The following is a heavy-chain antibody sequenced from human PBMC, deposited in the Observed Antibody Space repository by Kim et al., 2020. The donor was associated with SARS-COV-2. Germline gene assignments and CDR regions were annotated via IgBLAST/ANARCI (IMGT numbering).Heavy chain of an antibody. Sequence: AQKFQGRVTITADESTSTAYMELSSLRSEDTAVYYCARVLYTAMGRSLGYWGQGTLVTVSS. V-gene: IGHV1-69*01. CDR3: ARVLYTAMGRSLGY. J-gene: IGHJ4*02. D-gene: IGHD5-18*01.